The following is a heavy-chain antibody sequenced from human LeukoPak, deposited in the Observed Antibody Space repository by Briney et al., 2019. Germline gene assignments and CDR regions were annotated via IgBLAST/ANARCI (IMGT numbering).Heavy chain of an antibody. V-gene: IGHV3-9*03. CDR1: GFTFSSYA. CDR2: ISWNSGSI. D-gene: IGHD6-19*01. Sequence: GGSLRLSCAVSGFTFSSYAMSWVRQAPGRGLEWVSGISWNSGSIAYADSVKGRFTISRDNAKNSLYLQMNSLRAEDMAFYYCTRSSGWYNYFDYWGQGTLVTVSS. J-gene: IGHJ4*02. CDR3: TRSSGWYNYFDY.